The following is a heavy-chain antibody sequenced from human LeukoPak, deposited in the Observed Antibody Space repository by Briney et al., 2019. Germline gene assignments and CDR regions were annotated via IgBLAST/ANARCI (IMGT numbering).Heavy chain of an antibody. Sequence: ASVKVSCKASGYNFDKFGIAWVRQAPGQGLEWMGYINPNSGGAVIAQKFQGRVTMTRDTSITTVYVELSSLRSDDTAVYYCARADPLGSRYEEYFFDHWGRGTLVTVSS. J-gene: IGHJ4*02. CDR2: INPNSGGA. CDR3: ARADPLGSRYEEYFFDH. CDR1: GYNFDKFG. V-gene: IGHV1-2*02. D-gene: IGHD2-2*01.